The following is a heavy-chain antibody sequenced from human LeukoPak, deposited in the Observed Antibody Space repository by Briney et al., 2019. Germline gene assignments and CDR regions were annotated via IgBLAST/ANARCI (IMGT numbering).Heavy chain of an antibody. Sequence: SETLSLTCTVSSGSISTSNYYWSWIRQPPGKGLEWIGYIYYSGSTNYNPSLKSRVTISVDTSKNQFSLKLSSVTAADTAVYYCARYHKDSGYDQAFVRYYYYMDVWGKGTTVTISS. CDR3: ARYHKDSGYDQAFVRYYYYMDV. J-gene: IGHJ6*03. CDR2: IYYSGST. CDR1: SGSISTSNYY. V-gene: IGHV4-61*01. D-gene: IGHD5-12*01.